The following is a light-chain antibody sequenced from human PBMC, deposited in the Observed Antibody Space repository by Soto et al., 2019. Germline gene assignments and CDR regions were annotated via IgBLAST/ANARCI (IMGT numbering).Light chain of an antibody. J-gene: IGKJ3*01. CDR2: GAS. CDR3: QHYGTASDFIS. CDR1: QTVRNNY. Sequence: EIVLTQSPGTLSLSPGERATLSCRASQTVRNNYLAWYQQKPGQPPRLLIYGASSRATGIPDRFSGSGSGTFFTLSIGRLEPEDFAVYYCQHYGTASDFISFGPGTKVDFK. V-gene: IGKV3-20*01.